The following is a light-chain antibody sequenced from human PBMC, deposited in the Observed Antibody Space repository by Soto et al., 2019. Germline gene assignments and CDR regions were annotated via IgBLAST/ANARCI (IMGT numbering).Light chain of an antibody. V-gene: IGKV1-12*01. Sequence: DIQMTQSPSSVSASVGDRVTITWRASQGISSWVAWYQQKPGKAPKLLIYAASSLQSGVPSRFSGSGSGTDFTLTISSRQPEDFETYYCQQANSFPLTFGPGTKVDIK. CDR3: QQANSFPLT. J-gene: IGKJ3*01. CDR2: AAS. CDR1: QGISSW.